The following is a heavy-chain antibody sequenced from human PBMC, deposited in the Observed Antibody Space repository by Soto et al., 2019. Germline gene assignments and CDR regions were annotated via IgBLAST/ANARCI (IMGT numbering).Heavy chain of an antibody. Sequence: EVQLVESGGGLVQPGGSLRLSCAASGFTFSTYIMNWVRQAPGKGLEWVATVRPDGSENDYVDSVKGRFTISRDNAKKSLFLQMNSLRAEDTAVYYCGRWRGLHSDVDSWGQGTLVTVSS. D-gene: IGHD5-12*01. V-gene: IGHV3-7*01. CDR3: GRWRGLHSDVDS. CDR2: VRPDGSEN. CDR1: GFTFSTYI. J-gene: IGHJ4*02.